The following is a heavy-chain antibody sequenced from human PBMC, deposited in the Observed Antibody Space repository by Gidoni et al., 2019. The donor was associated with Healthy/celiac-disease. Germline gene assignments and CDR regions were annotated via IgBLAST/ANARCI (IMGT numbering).Heavy chain of an antibody. V-gene: IGHV4-34*01. CDR3: ARGRVGATVTKPFDY. Sequence: QVQLQQWGAGLLKPSETLSLTCAVYGGSFSGYYWSWIRQPPGKGLEWIGEINHSGSTNYNPSLKSRVTISVDTSKNQFSLKLSSVTAADTAVYYCARGRVGATVTKPFDYWGQGTLVTVSS. J-gene: IGHJ4*02. D-gene: IGHD1-26*01. CDR2: INHSGST. CDR1: GGSFSGYY.